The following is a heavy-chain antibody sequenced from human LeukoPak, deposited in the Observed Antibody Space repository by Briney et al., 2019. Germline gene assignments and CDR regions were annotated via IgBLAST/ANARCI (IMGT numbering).Heavy chain of an antibody. CDR2: ISYDTSYK. CDR1: GFTFSSYW. D-gene: IGHD6-19*01. J-gene: IGHJ4*02. V-gene: IGHV3-30*18. Sequence: PGGSLRLSCAASGFTFSSYWMTWVRQAPGKGLEWVAVISYDTSYKYYADSVKGRFTISRDDSKNTLYLQMNSLRAEDTAVYYCAKTSSSGWWDFDYWGQGTLVTASS. CDR3: AKTSSSGWWDFDY.